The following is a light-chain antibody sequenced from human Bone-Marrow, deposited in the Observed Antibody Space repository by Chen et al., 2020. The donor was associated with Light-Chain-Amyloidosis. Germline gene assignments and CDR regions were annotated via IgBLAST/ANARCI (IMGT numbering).Light chain of an antibody. Sequence: SYELTQPPSVSVSPGQTARITCSGDDLPTKYAYWYQQKPGQAPVLVIHRDTERPSGISERFSGLSPGTTATLTISGVQAGVEADYHCQSADSSGTYEVRFGGGTKLTVL. J-gene: IGLJ2*01. CDR3: QSADSSGTYEVR. CDR1: DLPTKY. CDR2: RDT. V-gene: IGLV3-25*03.